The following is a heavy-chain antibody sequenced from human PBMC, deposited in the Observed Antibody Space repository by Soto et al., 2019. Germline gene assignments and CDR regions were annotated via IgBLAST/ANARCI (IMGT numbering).Heavy chain of an antibody. CDR2: ISGNNGAT. Sequence: QVQLMQSGNEVKKPGASVTVSCKASGYTFANYGISWVRQAPGQGLEWMGWISGNNGATNFAPKVQDMITMTLDTSTGVASLTLRSLRSDDTAIYYCVRDLKYLRVTGNWFDSCCQGTLVTVSS. CDR1: GYTFANYG. D-gene: IGHD1-1*01. CDR3: VRDLKYLRVTGNWFDS. J-gene: IGHJ5*01. V-gene: IGHV1-18*04.